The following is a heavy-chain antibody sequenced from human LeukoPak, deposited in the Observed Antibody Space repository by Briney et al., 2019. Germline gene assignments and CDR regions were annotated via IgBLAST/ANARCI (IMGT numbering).Heavy chain of an antibody. CDR1: GFTVSSNY. CDR3: ARTAVTPGSSDAFDI. Sequence: AGGSLRLSCAASGFTVSSNYMSWVRQAPGTGLEWVSIIYHIGSTYYADSVKGRFTISRDNSQNTLYLQLNSLRAEDTAVYYCARTAVTPGSSDAFDIWGQGTMVTVSS. CDR2: IYHIGST. V-gene: IGHV3-53*01. J-gene: IGHJ3*02. D-gene: IGHD4-17*01.